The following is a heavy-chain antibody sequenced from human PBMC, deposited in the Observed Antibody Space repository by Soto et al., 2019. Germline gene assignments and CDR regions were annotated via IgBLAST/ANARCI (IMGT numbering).Heavy chain of an antibody. V-gene: IGHV1-69*13. CDR1: GGTFSSYA. Sequence: GASVKVSCKASGGTFSSYAISWVRQAPGQGLEWMGGIIPIFGTANYAQKFQGRVTITADESTSTAYMELSSVTAADTAVYYCARVYSSSWYVDCWGQGTLVTVSS. J-gene: IGHJ4*02. CDR3: ARVYSSSWYVDC. CDR2: IIPIFGTA. D-gene: IGHD6-13*01.